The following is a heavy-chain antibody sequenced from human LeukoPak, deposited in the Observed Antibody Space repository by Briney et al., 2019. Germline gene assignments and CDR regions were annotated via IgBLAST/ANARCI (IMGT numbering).Heavy chain of an antibody. CDR3: ARAPSGATNDAFDI. V-gene: IGHV4-34*01. CDR2: INNSGST. J-gene: IGHJ3*02. Sequence: SETLSLTCAVYGGSFSGYYWSWIRQPPGKGLEWIGEINNSGSTNYNPSLKSRVTISVDTSKNQFSLKLSSVTAADTAVYYCARAPSGATNDAFDIWGQGTMVTVS. D-gene: IGHD1-26*01. CDR1: GGSFSGYY.